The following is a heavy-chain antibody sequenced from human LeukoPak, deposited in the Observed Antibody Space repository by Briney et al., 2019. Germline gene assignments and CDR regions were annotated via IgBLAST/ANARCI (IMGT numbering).Heavy chain of an antibody. CDR2: IYWNGGST. V-gene: IGHV3-20*04. Sequence: GGSLRLSCASSGFTFDDNGMSWVRQAPGEGLEWVSGIYWNGGSTRYADSLRGRFTLSRDNAKNALYMQMKCLRAEDTALYYCAGHFYDRSGDHIFGYWGQGTLVTVSS. J-gene: IGHJ4*02. CDR1: GFTFDDNG. D-gene: IGHD3-22*01. CDR3: AGHFYDRSGDHIFGY.